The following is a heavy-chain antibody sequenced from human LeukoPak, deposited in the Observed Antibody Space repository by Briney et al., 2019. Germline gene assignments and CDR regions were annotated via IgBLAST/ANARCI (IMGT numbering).Heavy chain of an antibody. V-gene: IGHV3-48*01. D-gene: IGHD1-7*01. CDR1: GFTFSDHS. CDR3: VRGETATSGTSFDY. J-gene: IGHJ4*02. Sequence: GGSLRLSCVASGFTFSDHSLNWVRQAPGKGLDWLSYISSRSVTVPYAESVKGRFTISRDNAKNILYLQMNSLRPEDTALYYCVRGETATSGTSFDYWGQGALVTVSP. CDR2: ISSRSVTV.